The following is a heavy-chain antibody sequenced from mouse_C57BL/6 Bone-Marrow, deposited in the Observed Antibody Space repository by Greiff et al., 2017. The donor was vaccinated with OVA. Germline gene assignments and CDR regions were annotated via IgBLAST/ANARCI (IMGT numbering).Heavy chain of an antibody. D-gene: IGHD3-1*01. V-gene: IGHV10-1*01. CDR2: IRSKSNNYAT. J-gene: IGHJ1*03. CDR3: VRQALPLYWYFDV. CDR1: GFSFNTYA. Sequence: VQLKESGGGLVQPKGSLKLSCAASGFSFNTYAMNWVRQAPGKGLEWVARIRSKSNNYATYYADSVKDRFTISRDDSESMLYLQMNNLKTEDTAMYYCVRQALPLYWYFDVWGTGTTVTVSS.